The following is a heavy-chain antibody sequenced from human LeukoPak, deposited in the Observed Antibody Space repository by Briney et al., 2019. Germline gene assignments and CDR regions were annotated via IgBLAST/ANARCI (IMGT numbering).Heavy chain of an antibody. J-gene: IGHJ4*02. Sequence: ASVKVSCTASGYTFTGYYMHWVRQAPGQGLEWMGWINPNSGGTNYAQKFQGRVTMTRDTSISTAYMELSRLRSDDTAVYYCARAIKSGGERGDYWGQGTLVTVSS. CDR1: GYTFTGYY. D-gene: IGHD2-21*01. CDR3: ARAIKSGGERGDY. V-gene: IGHV1-2*02. CDR2: INPNSGGT.